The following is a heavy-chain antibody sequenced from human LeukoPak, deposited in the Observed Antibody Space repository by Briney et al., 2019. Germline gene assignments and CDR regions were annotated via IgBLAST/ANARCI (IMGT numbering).Heavy chain of an antibody. CDR2: INHSGST. V-gene: IGHV4-34*01. J-gene: IGHJ4*02. Sequence: PSETLSLTCAVYGGSFSGYYWSWIRQPPGKGLEWIGEINHSGSTNYNPSLKSRVTISVDTSKNQFSLKLSSVTAVDTAVYYCASNSYGRRYYFDYWGQGTLVTVSS. CDR1: GGSFSGYY. CDR3: ASNSYGRRYYFDY. D-gene: IGHD5-18*01.